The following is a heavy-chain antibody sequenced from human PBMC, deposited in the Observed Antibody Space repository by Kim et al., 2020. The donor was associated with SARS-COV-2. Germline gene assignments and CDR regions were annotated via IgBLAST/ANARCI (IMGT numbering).Heavy chain of an antibody. CDR2: ISYDGTNK. CDR3: AKGYSSGFYSD. J-gene: IGHJ4*02. Sequence: GGSLRLSCAASGFTFSTYGMHWVRQAPGKGLEWVAIISYDGTNKYYADSVKGRFTISRDNSQNTVYLQMNSLRAEDTAVYFCAKGYSSGFYSDWGQGTLVTVSS. CDR1: GFTFSTYG. D-gene: IGHD3-22*01. V-gene: IGHV3-30*18.